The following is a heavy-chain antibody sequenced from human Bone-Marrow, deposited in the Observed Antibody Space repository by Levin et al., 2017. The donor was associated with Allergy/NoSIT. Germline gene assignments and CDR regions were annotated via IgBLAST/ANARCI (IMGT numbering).Heavy chain of an antibody. CDR3: GRSGRTFDY. V-gene: IGHV3-7*01. Sequence: PGGSLRLSCAASGFTFSSHWMSWVRQAPGKGLEWVANINPDGSLKYYVDSVKGRFTISRDNAKNSLNLQMNSLRAEDTAVYYCGRSGRTFDYCGQGTLVTVSS. CDR1: GFTFSSHW. J-gene: IGHJ4*02. D-gene: IGHD1-26*01. CDR2: INPDGSLK.